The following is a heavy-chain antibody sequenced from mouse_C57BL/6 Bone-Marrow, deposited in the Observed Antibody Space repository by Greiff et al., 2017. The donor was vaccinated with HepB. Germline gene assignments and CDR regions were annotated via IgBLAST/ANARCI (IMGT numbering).Heavy chain of an antibody. CDR3: ARDRYDYDGDYAMDY. V-gene: IGHV5-4*01. J-gene: IGHJ4*01. CDR2: ISDGGSYT. CDR1: GFTFSSYA. Sequence: EVMLVESGGGLVKPGGSLKLSCAASGFTFSSYAMSWVRQTPEKRLEWVATISDGGSYTYYPDNVKGRFTISRDNAKNNLYLQMSHLKSEDTAMYYCARDRYDYDGDYAMDYWGQGTSVTVSS. D-gene: IGHD2-4*01.